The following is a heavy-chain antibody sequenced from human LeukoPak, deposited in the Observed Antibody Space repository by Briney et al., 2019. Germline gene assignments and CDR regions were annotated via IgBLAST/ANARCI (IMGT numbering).Heavy chain of an antibody. CDR2: ISGSDGST. CDR3: AKDRADYYGSGSYPRINWFDP. V-gene: IGHV3-23*01. Sequence: GGSLRLSCAASGFSFSSYAMSWVRQAPGKGLEWVSGISGSDGSTYYADSVKGRFTISRDNSKNTLYLQMNSLRAEDTAVYYCAKDRADYYGSGSYPRINWFDPWGQGTLVTVSS. D-gene: IGHD3-10*01. J-gene: IGHJ5*02. CDR1: GFSFSSYA.